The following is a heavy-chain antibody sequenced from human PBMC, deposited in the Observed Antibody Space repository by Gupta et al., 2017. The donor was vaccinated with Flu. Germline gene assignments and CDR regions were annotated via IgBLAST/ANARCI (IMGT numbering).Heavy chain of an antibody. CDR2: IRSKAYGGTT. CDR1: GFPFGAYA. V-gene: IGHV3-49*03. J-gene: IGHJ4*02. CDR3: TRVMVQPRDY. D-gene: IGHD3-10*01. Sequence: EVQLVESGGGLVQPGASLRLPCTGSGFPFGAYAMNWFRQAPGKGLEGVGFIRSKAYGGTTEYAASVKGRFTISRDDSKSIAYLQMNSLKTEDTAVYYCTRVMVQPRDYWGQGTLVTVSS.